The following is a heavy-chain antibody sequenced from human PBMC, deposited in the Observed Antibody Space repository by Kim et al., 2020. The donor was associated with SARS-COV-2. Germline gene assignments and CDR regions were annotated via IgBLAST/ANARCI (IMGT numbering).Heavy chain of an antibody. Sequence: KGRLTITRDNSKNTLYLQMNSLRAEDTAVYYCAREDSSGWPYYYYYGMDVWGQGTTVTVSS. D-gene: IGHD6-19*01. CDR3: AREDSSGWPYYYYYGMDV. J-gene: IGHJ6*02. V-gene: IGHV3-30*07.